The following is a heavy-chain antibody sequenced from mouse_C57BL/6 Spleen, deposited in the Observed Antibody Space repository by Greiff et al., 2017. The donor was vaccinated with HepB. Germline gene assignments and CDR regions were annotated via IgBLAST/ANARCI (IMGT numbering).Heavy chain of an antibody. CDR3: ARRLVYGGGYAMDY. CDR2: IYPGSGST. CDR1: GYTFTSYW. V-gene: IGHV1-55*01. D-gene: IGHD1-1*01. Sequence: VQLQQSGAELVKPGASVKMSCKASGYTFTSYWITWVKQRPGQGLEWIGDIYPGSGSTNYNEKFKSKATLTVDTSSSTAYMQLSSLTSEDSAVYYCARRLVYGGGYAMDYWGQGTSVTVSS. J-gene: IGHJ4*01.